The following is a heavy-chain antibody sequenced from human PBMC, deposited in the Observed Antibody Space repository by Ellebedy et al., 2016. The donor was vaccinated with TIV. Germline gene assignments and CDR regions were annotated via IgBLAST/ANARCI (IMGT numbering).Heavy chain of an antibody. J-gene: IGHJ4*02. D-gene: IGHD3-10*01. CDR2: ISSSSSNI. CDR1: GFSFNIYS. CDR3: ARLQREGLPCDY. Sequence: GESLKISCAASGFSFNIYSMNWVRQAPGKGLEWVSYISSSSSNIYYADSVKDRFIISRDNAKNSLYLQMNSLRDEDTAVYYCARLQREGLPCDYWGQGTLVTVSS. V-gene: IGHV3-48*02.